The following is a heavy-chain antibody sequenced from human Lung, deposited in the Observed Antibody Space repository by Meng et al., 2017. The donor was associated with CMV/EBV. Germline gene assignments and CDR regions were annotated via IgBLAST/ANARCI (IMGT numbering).Heavy chain of an antibody. CDR1: GVSISSNIR. V-gene: IGHV4-4*02. Sequence: ELGPGLVKPSGTLALTCGVSGVSISSNIRWTWVRQPPGKGLEWIGDIDDSGSTNYNPSLNSRISISLDKSKNHFSLKVNSVTAADTAVYYCARGKQDAWELLAYWGQGALVTVSS. D-gene: IGHD1-26*01. CDR2: IDDSGST. CDR3: ARGKQDAWELLAY. J-gene: IGHJ4*02.